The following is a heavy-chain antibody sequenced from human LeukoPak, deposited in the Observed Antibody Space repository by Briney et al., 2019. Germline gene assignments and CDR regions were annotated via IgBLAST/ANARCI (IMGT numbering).Heavy chain of an antibody. Sequence: GGSLRLSCAASGFTVSSSYMTWVRQAPGKGLEWVSIIYSDETTYCENSVKGRFTTSRDNSKNTLYLQMNSLRADDTAVYYCARGPPKAYGSGNYFDYWGPGTLVTVS. CDR1: GFTVSSSY. CDR2: IYSDETT. J-gene: IGHJ4*02. D-gene: IGHD3-10*01. V-gene: IGHV3-53*01. CDR3: ARGPPKAYGSGNYFDY.